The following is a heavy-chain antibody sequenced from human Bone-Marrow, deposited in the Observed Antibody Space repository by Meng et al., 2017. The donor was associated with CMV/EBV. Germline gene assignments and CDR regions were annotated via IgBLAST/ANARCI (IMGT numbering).Heavy chain of an antibody. D-gene: IGHD2-2*01. J-gene: IGHJ4*02. CDR3: ARSRVSSC. CDR1: GFTFSSYS. Sequence: GESLKISCAASGFTFSSYSMNWVRQAPGKGLEWVSSISSSSSYIYYADSVKGRFTISRDNAKNSLYLQMNSLRAEDTAVYYCARSRVSSCWGQGTLVTVSS. V-gene: IGHV3-21*01. CDR2: ISSSSSYI.